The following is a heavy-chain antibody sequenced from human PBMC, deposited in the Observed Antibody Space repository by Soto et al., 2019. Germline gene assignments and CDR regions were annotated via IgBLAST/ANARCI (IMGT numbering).Heavy chain of an antibody. J-gene: IGHJ6*02. CDR3: ARGPPAARPSNYYYYGMDV. CDR2: INHSGST. Sequence: SETMSLTCAFYGGSFSGYYWSWIRQPPGKGLEWIGEINHSGSTKYNPSLKSRVTISVDTSKNQFSLKLSSVTAADTAVYYCARGPPAARPSNYYYYGMDVWGQGTTVTVSS. D-gene: IGHD2-2*01. V-gene: IGHV4-34*01. CDR1: GGSFSGYY.